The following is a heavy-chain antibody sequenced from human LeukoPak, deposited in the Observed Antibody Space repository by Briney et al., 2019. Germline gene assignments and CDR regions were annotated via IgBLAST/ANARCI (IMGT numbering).Heavy chain of an antibody. D-gene: IGHD1-14*01. CDR3: AKGKINHEGAFDI. CDR2: ISGSGGST. J-gene: IGHJ3*02. CDR1: GFTFSSYA. Sequence: GGSLRLSCAASGFTFSSYAMSWVRQAPGKGLEWVSAISGSGGSTYYAESVRGRFSLSRDNFEKTLYLQMNRLRAEDTALYYCAKGKINHEGAFDIWGQGTRVIVAS. V-gene: IGHV3-23*01.